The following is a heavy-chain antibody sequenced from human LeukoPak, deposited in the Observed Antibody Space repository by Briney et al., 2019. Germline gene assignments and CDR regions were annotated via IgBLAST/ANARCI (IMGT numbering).Heavy chain of an antibody. CDR3: ARSTMIVLPNDY. CDR1: GYTFTSYD. CDR2: INAGNGNT. V-gene: IGHV1-3*01. J-gene: IGHJ4*02. D-gene: IGHD3-22*01. Sequence: GASVTVSCKASGYTFTSYDMHWVRQAPGQRLEWMGWINAGNGNTKYSQKFQGRVTITRDTSASTAYMELSSLRSEDTAVYYCARSTMIVLPNDYWGQGTLVTVSS.